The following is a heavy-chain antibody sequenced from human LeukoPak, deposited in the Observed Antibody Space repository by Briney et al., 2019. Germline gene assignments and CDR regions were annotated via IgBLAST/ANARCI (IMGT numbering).Heavy chain of an antibody. V-gene: IGHV4-31*03. Sequence: SETLSLTCTVSGGSISSGGYYWSWIRQHPGKGLEWIGYIYYSGSTYYNPSLKSRVTISVDTSKNQFSLKLSSVTAADTAVYYCARDLRFGENHNWFDPWGQGTLVTVSS. CDR1: GGSISSGGYY. J-gene: IGHJ5*02. CDR3: ARDLRFGENHNWFDP. D-gene: IGHD3-10*01. CDR2: IYYSGST.